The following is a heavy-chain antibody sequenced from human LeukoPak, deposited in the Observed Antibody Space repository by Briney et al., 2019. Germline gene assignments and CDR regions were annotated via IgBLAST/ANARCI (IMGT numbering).Heavy chain of an antibody. J-gene: IGHJ4*02. Sequence: ASVKVSCKASGYTFTGYYMHWVRQAPGQGLEWMGWINANSGDTKYAQKFQGRVTMTRDTSISTAYMELSRLRSDDTALYYCAREISGYSDYWGQGTLVTVSS. D-gene: IGHD3-22*01. CDR2: INANSGDT. V-gene: IGHV1-2*02. CDR3: AREISGYSDY. CDR1: GYTFTGYY.